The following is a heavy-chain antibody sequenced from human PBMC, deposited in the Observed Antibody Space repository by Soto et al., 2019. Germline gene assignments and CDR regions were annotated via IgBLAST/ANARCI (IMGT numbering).Heavy chain of an antibody. CDR3: ASQGIQLWLRSWFDP. V-gene: IGHV1-69*13. Sequence: SVNVSCKSSGCTFSSYSSSWGRQAPGQGLEWMGGIIPIFGTANYAQKFQGRVTITADESTSTAYMELSSLRSEDTAVYYCASQGIQLWLRSWFDPWGQGTLVTVSS. CDR1: GCTFSSYS. D-gene: IGHD5-18*01. CDR2: IIPIFGTA. J-gene: IGHJ5*02.